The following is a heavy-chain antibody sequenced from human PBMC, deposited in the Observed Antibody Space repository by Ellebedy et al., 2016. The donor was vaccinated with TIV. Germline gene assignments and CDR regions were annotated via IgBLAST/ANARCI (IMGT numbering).Heavy chain of an antibody. CDR3: ARGGYYELEAGYYYGMDV. CDR2: INPSGGST. J-gene: IGHJ6*02. Sequence: ASVKVSXXASGYTFTSYYMHWVRQAPGQGLEWMGIINPSGGSTSYAQKFQGRVTMTRDTSTSTVYMELSSLRSEDTAVYYCARGGYYELEAGYYYGMDVWGQGTTVTVSS. CDR1: GYTFTSYY. V-gene: IGHV1-46*01. D-gene: IGHD3-3*01.